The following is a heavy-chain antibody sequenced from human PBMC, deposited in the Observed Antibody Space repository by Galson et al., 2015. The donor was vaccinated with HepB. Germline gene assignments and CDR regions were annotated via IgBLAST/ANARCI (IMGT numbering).Heavy chain of an antibody. V-gene: IGHV3-30*18. D-gene: IGHD2-2*01. J-gene: IGHJ6*02. CDR1: GFTFSTYG. CDR2: ISFDGRKT. CDR3: AKDGVYCSSANCYHYYYYYYGMDI. Sequence: SLRLSCAASGFTFSTYGMHWGRQAPGKGLEWVASISFDGRKTYYVDSVQGRFTISRDNSNNTLYLQMNSLRAEDTAVYYCAKDGVYCSSANCYHYYYYYYGMDIWGQGTTVTVSS.